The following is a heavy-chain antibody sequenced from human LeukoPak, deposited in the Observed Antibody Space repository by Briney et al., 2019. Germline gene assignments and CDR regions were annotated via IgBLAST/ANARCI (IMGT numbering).Heavy chain of an antibody. CDR2: IKQDGEEN. CDR3: ARDDNSSGATDH. V-gene: IGHV3-7*01. J-gene: IGHJ4*02. D-gene: IGHD1-26*01. CDR1: GFTFSTFW. Sequence: GGSLRLSCAASGFTFSTFWMSWVRQAPGKGLEWVANIKQDGEENFYVDSVKGRFTISRDNSKNTLYLQMNSLRAEDTAVYYCARDDNSSGATDHWGQGTLVTVSS.